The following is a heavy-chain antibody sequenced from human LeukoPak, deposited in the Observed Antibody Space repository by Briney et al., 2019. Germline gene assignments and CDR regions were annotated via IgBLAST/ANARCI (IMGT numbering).Heavy chain of an antibody. V-gene: IGHV1-8*01. D-gene: IGHD3-22*01. CDR1: GYTFTSYD. CDR2: MNPNRGNT. J-gene: IGHJ5*02. CDR3: ARGQIRYYDSSGYST. Sequence: ASVKVSCKASGYTFTSYDINWVRQATGQGLEWMGWMNPNRGNTGYAQKFQGRVTMTRNTSISTAYMELSSLRSEDTAVYYCARGQIRYYDSSGYSTWGQGTLVTVSS.